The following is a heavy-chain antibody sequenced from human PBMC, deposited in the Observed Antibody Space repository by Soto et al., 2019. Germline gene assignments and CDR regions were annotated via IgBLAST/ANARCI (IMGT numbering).Heavy chain of an antibody. Sequence: QVQLVQSGAEVKKPGSSVKVSCKASGGTFSSYAISWVRQAPGQGLEWMGGIIPIFGTANYAQKFQGRVTIPADESTSTGYMELSSLRSEDTSVYYCARSLTPGYSRSWYAYYYYGMDVWGQGTTVTVSS. D-gene: IGHD6-13*01. J-gene: IGHJ6*02. CDR1: GGTFSSYA. CDR3: ARSLTPGYSRSWYAYYYYGMDV. V-gene: IGHV1-69*01. CDR2: IIPIFGTA.